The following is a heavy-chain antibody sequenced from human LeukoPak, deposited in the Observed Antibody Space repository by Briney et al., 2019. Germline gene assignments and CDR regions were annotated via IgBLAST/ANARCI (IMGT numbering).Heavy chain of an antibody. J-gene: IGHJ3*02. CDR3: ARGAAAANDAFDI. Sequence: PSETLSLTCAVYGGSFSGYYWSWIRQPPGKGLEWIGEINHSGSTNYNPSLKSRVTISVDTSKNQFSLKLSSVTAADTAVYYCARGAAAANDAFDIWGQGTMVTVSS. V-gene: IGHV4-34*01. D-gene: IGHD6-13*01. CDR2: INHSGST. CDR1: GGSFSGYY.